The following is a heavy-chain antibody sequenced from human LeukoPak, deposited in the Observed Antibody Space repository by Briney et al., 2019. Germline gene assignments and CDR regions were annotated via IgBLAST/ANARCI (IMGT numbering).Heavy chain of an antibody. CDR1: GFAFSSNW. J-gene: IGHJ4*02. D-gene: IGHD3-16*01. V-gene: IGHV3-74*01. CDR3: VRGQETAWGLDY. Sequence: GGSLRLSCAASGFAFSSNWMHWVRHAPGKGLVWVSHISTDARTITYADFVKGRFTISGDNAKNALYLQMNSLRAEDTALYYCVRGQETAWGLDYWGQGTLVTVSS. CDR2: ISTDARTI.